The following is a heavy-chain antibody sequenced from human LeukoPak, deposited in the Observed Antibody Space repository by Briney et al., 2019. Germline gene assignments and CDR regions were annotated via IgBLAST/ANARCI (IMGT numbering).Heavy chain of an antibody. CDR2: INSEGSST. CDR1: GFTFSSYW. V-gene: IGHV3-74*01. CDR3: ARPDGGGYSSGFY. D-gene: IGHD2-15*01. J-gene: IGHJ1*01. Sequence: GGSVSLSCAASGFTFSSYWMHWARQVPGKGLVWVSRINSEGSSTSYADSVKGRFTISRDNAKNTLYLQMNSLRAEYTAVYYCARPDGGGYSSGFYWGQGTLVTVSS.